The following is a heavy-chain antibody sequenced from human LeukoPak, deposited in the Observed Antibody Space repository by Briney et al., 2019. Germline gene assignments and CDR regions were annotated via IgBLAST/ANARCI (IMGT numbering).Heavy chain of an antibody. CDR3: TRGSSGFSYYSAMDV. V-gene: IGHV3-74*03. D-gene: IGHD3-10*01. J-gene: IGHJ6*02. CDR2: IKSDGSST. Sequence: GGSLRLSCAASGFTLSSYWMHWVRQAPGKGLVRVSRIKSDGSSTTYADSVKGRFTISRDNAKNTLYLQMSSLRAEDTAVYYCTRGSSGFSYYSAMDVWGQGTTVTVSS. CDR1: GFTLSSYW.